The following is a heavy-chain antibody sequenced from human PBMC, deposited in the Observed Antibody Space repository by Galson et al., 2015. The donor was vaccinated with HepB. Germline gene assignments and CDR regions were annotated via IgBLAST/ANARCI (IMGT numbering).Heavy chain of an antibody. D-gene: IGHD5-18*01. CDR1: GFIFNTYA. V-gene: IGHV3-30*04. Sequence: SLRLSCAASGFIFNTYAIHWVRQAPGKGLEWVALMSFDGTNKYYADSVKGRFTISRDNSKYTLYLQMNRLRPDDTATYYCARTGSAMVSPFEFWGQGTLVTVSS. CDR3: ARTGSAMVSPFEF. CDR2: MSFDGTNK. J-gene: IGHJ4*02.